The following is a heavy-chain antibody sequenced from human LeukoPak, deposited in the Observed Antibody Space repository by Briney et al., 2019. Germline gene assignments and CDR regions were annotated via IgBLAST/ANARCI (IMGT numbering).Heavy chain of an antibody. CDR1: GYTFTGSY. D-gene: IGHD6-13*01. Sequence: ASVKVSCKASGYTFTGSYLHWLRQAPGQGLEWMGWINPNSGGTNYAQKFQGRVTMTRDTSISTAYMDLSRLRSDDTAVYYCARGELLAAAETYYYYYGMDVWGQGTTVTVSS. CDR3: ARGELLAAAETYYYYYGMDV. J-gene: IGHJ6*02. V-gene: IGHV1-2*02. CDR2: INPNSGGT.